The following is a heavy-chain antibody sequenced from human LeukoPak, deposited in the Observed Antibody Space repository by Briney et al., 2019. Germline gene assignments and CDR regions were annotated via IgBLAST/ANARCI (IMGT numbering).Heavy chain of an antibody. CDR1: GYTFTNYG. CDR3: AREAGGRGAFDI. J-gene: IGHJ3*02. V-gene: IGHV1-18*01. D-gene: IGHD1-26*01. Sequence: ASVKVSCKASGYTFTNYGISWVRQAPGQGLEWMGWISGYNGNTDYAQKLQGRVTMTTDTSTSTAYMELRSLRSDDTAVYYCAREAGGRGAFDIWGHGTMVSVSS. CDR2: ISGYNGNT.